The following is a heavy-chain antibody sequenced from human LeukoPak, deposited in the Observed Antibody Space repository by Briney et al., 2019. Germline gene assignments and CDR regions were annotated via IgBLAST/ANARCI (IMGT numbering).Heavy chain of an antibody. CDR1: GFTFSSYS. Sequence: GSLRLSCAASGFTFSSYSMNWVRQPPGKGLEWIGEINHSGSTSYNPSLKSRVTISVDTSKNQFSLRLSSVTAADTAVYYCARADSSGYILTYWSQGTLVTVSP. V-gene: IGHV4-34*01. D-gene: IGHD5-18*01. CDR3: ARADSSGYILTY. CDR2: INHSGST. J-gene: IGHJ4*02.